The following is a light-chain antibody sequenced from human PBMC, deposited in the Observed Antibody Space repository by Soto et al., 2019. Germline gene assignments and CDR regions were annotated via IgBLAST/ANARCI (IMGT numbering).Light chain of an antibody. J-gene: IGKJ1*01. V-gene: IGKV1-27*01. CDR2: AAS. Sequence: DIQMTQSPSSLSASVGDRVTITCRASQGISNYLAWYQQKPGKVPKLLIYAASTLQSGVPSRFSGSGSGTDFTLNISSLQHEDVATYYCQKYNSAPRTFGQGTKVEI. CDR1: QGISNY. CDR3: QKYNSAPRT.